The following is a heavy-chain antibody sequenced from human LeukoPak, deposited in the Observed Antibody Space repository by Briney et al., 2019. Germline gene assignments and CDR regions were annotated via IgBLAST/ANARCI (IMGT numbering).Heavy chain of an antibody. Sequence: SETLSLTCTVSGGSISSNYWSWIRQPPGKGLEWIGYIYYSGGTNYNPSLKSRVSISVDTSKNQFSLKLRSVTAADTAVYYCARDKGDSSGCHHYYYGMDVWGQGTTVTVSS. CDR2: IYYSGGT. J-gene: IGHJ6*02. CDR1: GGSISSNY. V-gene: IGHV4-59*01. D-gene: IGHD3-22*01. CDR3: ARDKGDSSGCHHYYYGMDV.